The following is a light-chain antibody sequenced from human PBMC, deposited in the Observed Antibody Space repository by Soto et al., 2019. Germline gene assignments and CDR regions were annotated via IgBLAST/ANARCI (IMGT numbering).Light chain of an antibody. CDR1: QSLLHSNGYNY. CDR3: MQPLQTPWT. CDR2: LGS. J-gene: IGKJ1*01. V-gene: IGKV2-28*01. Sequence: DFVMTQSPLSLPVTPGEPASISCRSSQSLLHSNGYNYVDWYLQKPGQSPQLLIYLGSHRASGVHDRFSGSGSGTDFTLKIIRVEAEDVRVYYCMQPLQTPWTFGQGTKVEIK.